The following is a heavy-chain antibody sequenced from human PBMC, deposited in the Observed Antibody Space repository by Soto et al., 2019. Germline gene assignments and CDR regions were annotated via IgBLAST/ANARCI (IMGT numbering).Heavy chain of an antibody. Sequence: PSETLCLTCSVSGGSIISSNWWSWFLQPPGKGLEWIGEIDHSGITNYNPSLKSRVTISVDKSKNQFSLKLSSVTAADTAVYYCARSHSNGWYYFDYWGQGTLVTVSS. V-gene: IGHV4-4*02. CDR3: ARSHSNGWYYFDY. CDR2: IDHSGIT. CDR1: GGSIISSNW. J-gene: IGHJ4*02. D-gene: IGHD6-19*01.